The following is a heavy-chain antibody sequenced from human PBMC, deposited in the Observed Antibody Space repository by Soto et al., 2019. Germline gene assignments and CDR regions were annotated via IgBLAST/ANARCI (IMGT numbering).Heavy chain of an antibody. V-gene: IGHV4-59*01. Sequence: SETLSLTCTVSGGSISSYYWSWIRQPPGKGLEWIGYIYYSGSTNYNPSLKSRVTISVDTSKNQFSLKLSSVAAADTAVYYCAVGRVYYDFWSGPHWFDPCGQGTLVTVSS. CDR2: IYYSGST. CDR3: AVGRVYYDFWSGPHWFDP. D-gene: IGHD3-3*01. CDR1: GGSISSYY. J-gene: IGHJ5*02.